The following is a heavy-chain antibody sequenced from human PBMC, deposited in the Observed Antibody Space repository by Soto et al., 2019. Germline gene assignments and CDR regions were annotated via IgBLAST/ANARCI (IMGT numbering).Heavy chain of an antibody. CDR2: IYSGDXT. CDR1: GFTVSSYY. Sequence: GGSLRLSCAASGFTVSSYYMSWVRQAPGKGLECVSIIYSGDXTYYADCVKGRFTIFRDTSKNTLNLQVGSLRVEDTAVYYCARGFRVRNHLCCLDYWGQGTQVTVSS. J-gene: IGHJ4*02. V-gene: IGHV3-53*01. D-gene: IGHD2-15*01. CDR3: ARGFRVRNHLCCLDY.